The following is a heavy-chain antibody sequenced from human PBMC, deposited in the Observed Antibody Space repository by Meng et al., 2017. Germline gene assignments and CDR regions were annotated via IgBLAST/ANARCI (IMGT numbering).Heavy chain of an antibody. Sequence: GESLKISCAASGFTFSSYEMNWVRQAPGKGLEWVSYISSSGSTIYYADSVKGRFTISRDNPKNSLYLQMNSLRAEDTAVYYGATKNDYGDYFSGYWGQGTLVTVSS. V-gene: IGHV3-48*03. CDR2: ISSSGSTI. D-gene: IGHD4-17*01. CDR3: ATKNDYGDYFSGY. J-gene: IGHJ4*02. CDR1: GFTFSSYE.